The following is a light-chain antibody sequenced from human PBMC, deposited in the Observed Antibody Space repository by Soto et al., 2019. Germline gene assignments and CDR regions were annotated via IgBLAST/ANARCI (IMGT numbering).Light chain of an antibody. CDR2: YDS. CDR1: NIGSKS. J-gene: IGLJ2*01. V-gene: IGLV3-21*04. Sequence: SYELTQPPSVSVAPGKTARITCGGNNIGSKSVHWYQQKPGQAPVLVIYYDSDRPSGIPERFSGSNSGNTATLTISRVEAXXXADYYCQVWDSSSDHPVFGGGTKVTVL. CDR3: QVWDSSSDHPV.